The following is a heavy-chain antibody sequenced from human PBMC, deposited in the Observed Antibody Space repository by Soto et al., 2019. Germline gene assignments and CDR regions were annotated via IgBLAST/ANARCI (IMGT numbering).Heavy chain of an antibody. CDR2: IVSDGSAK. J-gene: IGHJ3*02. CDR1: GFPFSTYG. D-gene: IGHD1-1*01. V-gene: IGHV3-33*01. CDR3: ARDDAFGNENGFDI. Sequence: QVQLVESGGGVVQPGTSLRLYCAVSGFPFSTYGFHWVRQPPGKGLAWVAVIVSDGSAKYHADSVEGRFTISRDNSKDTLYLQMNSLRAEDTAVYYCARDDAFGNENGFDIWGQGTMVTVSS.